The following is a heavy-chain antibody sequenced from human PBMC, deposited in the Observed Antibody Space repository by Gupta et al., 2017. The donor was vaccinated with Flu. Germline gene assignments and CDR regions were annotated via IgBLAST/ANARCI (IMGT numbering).Heavy chain of an antibody. CDR1: FRFSGAL. J-gene: IGHJ4*02. CDR3: TRDSAYDKFDY. Sequence: FRFSGALMAWGRQAPGKGLEWVVNIKEDGSAKNYVDSVNGRFTVSRDNAQNSLYLQMNSLRVEDTGIYYCTRDSAYDKFDYWGQGTLVTVSS. D-gene: IGHD3-16*01. CDR2: IKEDGSAK. V-gene: IGHV3-7*01.